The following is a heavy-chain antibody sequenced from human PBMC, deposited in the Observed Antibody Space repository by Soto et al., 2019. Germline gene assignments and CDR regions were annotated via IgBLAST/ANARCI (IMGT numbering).Heavy chain of an antibody. V-gene: IGHV1-69*01. D-gene: IGHD1-1*01. J-gene: IGHJ4*02. CDR2: IIPKFVTP. CDR3: ARGAEALGYNWKYVPFDL. Sequence: QVQLVQSGAEVKKPGSSVRVSCKTSGGTFSSHVFSWVRQAPGQGLEWMGGIIPKFVTPNSAQRFQDRVTITADESTSTVYMELSSLRPEDTAVYYCARGAEALGYNWKYVPFDLWGQGTLVTVSS. CDR1: GGTFSSHV.